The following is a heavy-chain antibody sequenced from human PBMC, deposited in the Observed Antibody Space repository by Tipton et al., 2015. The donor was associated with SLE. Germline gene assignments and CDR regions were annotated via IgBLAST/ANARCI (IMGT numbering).Heavy chain of an antibody. D-gene: IGHD4-11*01. CDR1: GGAISTFY. Sequence: TLSLTCTVSGGAISTFYWSWIRQPAGRGLEWIGRVYNSGTSRYNPSLKSRVVVAMDASKNQVSLKLSSVTAADTAVYYCASPLPYDYSNSVYFDQWGQGTLVTVSS. CDR2: VYNSGTS. V-gene: IGHV4-4*07. CDR3: ASPLPYDYSNSVYFDQ. J-gene: IGHJ4*02.